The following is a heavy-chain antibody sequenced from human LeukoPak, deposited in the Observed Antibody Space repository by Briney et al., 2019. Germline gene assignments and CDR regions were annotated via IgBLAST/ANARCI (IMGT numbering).Heavy chain of an antibody. Sequence: ASVKVSCKASGYTFTGYYMHWVRQAPGQGLEWMGWINPNSGGTNYAQKFQGRVSMTRDTSISTAYMELSRLRSDDTAVYYCARGRSGSYPFFDYWGQGTLVTVSS. D-gene: IGHD1-26*01. V-gene: IGHV1-2*02. J-gene: IGHJ4*02. CDR2: INPNSGGT. CDR1: GYTFTGYY. CDR3: ARGRSGSYPFFDY.